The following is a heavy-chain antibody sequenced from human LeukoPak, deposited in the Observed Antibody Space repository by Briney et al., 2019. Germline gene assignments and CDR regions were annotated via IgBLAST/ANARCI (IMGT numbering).Heavy chain of an antibody. CDR3: TKLARAPRDFDY. Sequence: GGPLRLSCAASGFTFSDHYIDWVRQAPGKGLEWVGRSRDKGNSYTTAYAASVRGRFTISRDDSKNSLYLQMNSLKIEDTAVYYCTKLARAPRDFDYWGQGTLVTVSS. CDR1: GFTFSDHY. V-gene: IGHV3-72*01. CDR2: SRDKGNSYTT. J-gene: IGHJ4*01. D-gene: IGHD3-10*01.